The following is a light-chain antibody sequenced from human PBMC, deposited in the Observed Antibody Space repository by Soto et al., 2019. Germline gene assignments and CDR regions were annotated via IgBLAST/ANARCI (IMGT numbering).Light chain of an antibody. J-gene: IGKJ4*01. Sequence: IQLTQSPSSLSASVGDRVTITCRVSQGIGRSLAWYQQKPEKAPKLLIYDVSTLQSGVPSRFSGSGSGTDFTLTISSLQSEDFATYYCHHLNSYPLCFGGGTKVEIK. CDR3: HHLNSYPLC. CDR1: QGIGRS. V-gene: IGKV1-9*01. CDR2: DVS.